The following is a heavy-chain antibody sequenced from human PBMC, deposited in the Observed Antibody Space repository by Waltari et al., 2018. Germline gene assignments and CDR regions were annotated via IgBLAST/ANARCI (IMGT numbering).Heavy chain of an antibody. J-gene: IGHJ4*02. V-gene: IGHV3-9*03. Sequence: EVQLVESGGGLVQPGSSLRLSCAASGFTFDDYAMHWVRQAPGKGLEWVSGISWNSGSIGYADSVKGRFTISRDNAKNSLYLQMNSLRAEDMALYYCAKGGGAMVQGVIDYWGQGTLVTVSS. D-gene: IGHD3-10*01. CDR1: GFTFDDYA. CDR3: AKGGGAMVQGVIDY. CDR2: ISWNSGSI.